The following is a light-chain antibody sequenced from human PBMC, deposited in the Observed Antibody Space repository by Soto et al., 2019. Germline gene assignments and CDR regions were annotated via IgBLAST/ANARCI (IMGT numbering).Light chain of an antibody. CDR3: QQSYSTPHT. Sequence: DIQMTQSPSSLSASVGDRVTITCRASQSISTYLNWYQQKPGKAPKVLIYAASSLQSGVPSRFSGTGSVTEFILTISSLQPEDFATYYCQQSYSTPHTFCQGTKMESK. CDR2: AAS. V-gene: IGKV1-39*01. J-gene: IGKJ2*01. CDR1: QSISTY.